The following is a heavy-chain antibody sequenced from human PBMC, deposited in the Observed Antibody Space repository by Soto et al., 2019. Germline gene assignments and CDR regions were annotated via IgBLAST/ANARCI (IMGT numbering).Heavy chain of an antibody. CDR1: GGSISTYH. CDR3: ARLRDSSNWYYYYMDV. Sequence: SETLYLTCSVSGGSISTYHWSWIRQAPGKGLEYIGYIYYTGSTHYNPSLKRRVTISVDTSKNQFSLKVRSVTAADTAVYYCARLRDSSNWYYYYMDVWGKGTTVTVSS. D-gene: IGHD6-13*01. J-gene: IGHJ6*03. V-gene: IGHV4-59*01. CDR2: IYYTGST.